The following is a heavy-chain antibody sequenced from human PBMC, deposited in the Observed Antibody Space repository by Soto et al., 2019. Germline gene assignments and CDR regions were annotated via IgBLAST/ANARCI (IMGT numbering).Heavy chain of an antibody. D-gene: IGHD2-21*02. Sequence: QVQLVESGGGVVQPGRSLRLSCAASGFTFSNYALHWVRQAPGKGLEWVALISYDENDKYYADSVKGRFTISRDNSKNTLYLQMNSLRAEDTAVYYCARDPLANCGFDCYFDRGGPKVQPLPFDYWGQGTLVTVSS. V-gene: IGHV3-30-3*01. CDR3: ARDPLANCGFDCYFDRGGPKVQPLPFDY. CDR2: ISYDENDK. CDR1: GFTFSNYA. J-gene: IGHJ4*02.